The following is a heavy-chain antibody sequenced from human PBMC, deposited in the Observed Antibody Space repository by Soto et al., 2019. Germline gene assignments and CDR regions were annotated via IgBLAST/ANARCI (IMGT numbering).Heavy chain of an antibody. CDR1: GDRISSNIPA. D-gene: IGHD1-26*01. CDR3: VRLIGNSWLDF. Sequence: SQTLSLTCVISGDRISSNIPAWNWIRQSPSRGLEWLGRTYYRSKWYNDYAESVKSRITINPDTSKNQFSLHLNSVTPEDTAVYYCVRLIGNSWLDFWGQGTLVTVSS. V-gene: IGHV6-1*01. J-gene: IGHJ5*01. CDR2: TYYRSKWYN.